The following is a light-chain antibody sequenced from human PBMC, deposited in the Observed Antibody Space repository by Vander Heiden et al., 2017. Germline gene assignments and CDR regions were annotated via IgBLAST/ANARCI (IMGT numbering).Light chain of an antibody. Sequence: QSALTQPAYVSGSPGQSITISCTGTSVAGASYNLFSVDQQHPCKAPNRMIEECSKRPSGVSNRFSGSNAGNTTALTSSGRQAEDEADYYCCSYAGSSTYVFGTGTKVTVL. CDR3: CSYAGSSTYV. CDR1: SVAGASYNL. J-gene: IGLJ1*01. V-gene: IGLV2-23*01. CDR2: ECS.